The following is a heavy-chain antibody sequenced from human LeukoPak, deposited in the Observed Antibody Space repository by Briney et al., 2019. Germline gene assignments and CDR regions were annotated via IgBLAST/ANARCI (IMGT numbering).Heavy chain of an antibody. D-gene: IGHD3-22*01. CDR2: IYSGGST. CDR3: AGVCSSGYYFGTFDY. V-gene: IGHV3-66*01. J-gene: IGHJ4*02. CDR1: GFTVSSNY. Sequence: GGSLRLSCAASGFTVSSNYMSWVRQAPGKGLEWVSVIYSGGSTYYADSVKGRFTIPRDNSKNTLYLQMNSLRAEDTAVYYCAGVCSSGYYFGTFDYWGQGTLVTVSS.